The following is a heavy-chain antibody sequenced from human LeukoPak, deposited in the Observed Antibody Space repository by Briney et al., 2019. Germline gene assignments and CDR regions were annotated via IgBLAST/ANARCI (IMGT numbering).Heavy chain of an antibody. V-gene: IGHV1-46*01. Sequence: ASVKVSCKASGYTFTSYGISWVRQAPGQGLEWMGIINPSGGSTSYAQKFQGRVTMTRDMSTSTVYMELSSLRSEDTAVYYCARVREGPYCGGDCTQNWFDPWGQGTLVTVSS. J-gene: IGHJ5*02. D-gene: IGHD2-21*02. CDR3: ARVREGPYCGGDCTQNWFDP. CDR2: INPSGGST. CDR1: GYTFTSYG.